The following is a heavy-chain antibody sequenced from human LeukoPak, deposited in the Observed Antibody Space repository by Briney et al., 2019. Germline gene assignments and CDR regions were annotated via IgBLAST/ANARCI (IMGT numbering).Heavy chain of an antibody. CDR3: ARTGSSGWYWFDP. CDR2: INPNSGGT. J-gene: IGHJ5*02. D-gene: IGHD6-19*01. V-gene: IGHV1-2*02. Sequence: ASVKVSCKASGYTFTGYYMHWVRQAPGQGLEWMGWINPNSGGTNYAQKFQGRVTMTRDTSISTAYMELSRLRSDDTAVYYCARTGSSGWYWFDPWGQGTLVTVSS. CDR1: GYTFTGYY.